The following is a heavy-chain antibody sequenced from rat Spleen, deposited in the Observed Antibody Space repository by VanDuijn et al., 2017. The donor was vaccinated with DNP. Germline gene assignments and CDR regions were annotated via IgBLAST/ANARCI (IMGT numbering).Heavy chain of an antibody. J-gene: IGHJ2*01. CDR2: ITYDGSKT. CDR1: GFTFSSFA. V-gene: IGHV5-7*01. CDR3: ARQRNYYFDY. Sequence: EVQLVESGGGLVQPGRSMKLSCAASGFTFSSFAMAWVRQAPKKGLEWVATITYDGSKTYYRDSVKGRFTISRDNVKSTLYLQMDSLRSEDTATYYCARQRNYYFDYWGQGVMVTVSS.